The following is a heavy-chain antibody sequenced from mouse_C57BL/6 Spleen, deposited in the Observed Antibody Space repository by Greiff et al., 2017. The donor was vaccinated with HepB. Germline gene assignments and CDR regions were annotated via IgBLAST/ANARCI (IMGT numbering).Heavy chain of an antibody. D-gene: IGHD2-4*01. V-gene: IGHV1-18*01. Sequence: EVKLQESGPELVKPGASVKIPCKASGYTFTDYNMDWVKQSHGKSLEWIGDINPNNGGTIYNQKFKGKATLTVDKSSSTAYMELRSLTSEDTAVYYCARLEDYDWFAYWGQGTLVTVSA. CDR2: INPNNGGT. CDR1: GYTFTDYN. J-gene: IGHJ3*01. CDR3: ARLEDYDWFAY.